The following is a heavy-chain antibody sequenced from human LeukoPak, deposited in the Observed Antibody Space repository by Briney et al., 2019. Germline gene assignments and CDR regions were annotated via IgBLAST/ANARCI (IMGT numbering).Heavy chain of an antibody. Sequence: PSETLSLTCTVSGGSISSSPYYWGWIRQPPGKGLEWIGSIYYSGTTYYNPSLKSRVTISVDTSKNQFSLKLSSVTAADTAVYYCARLAGYCGGDCYTPDYWGQGTLVTVSS. CDR3: ARLAGYCGGDCYTPDY. CDR1: GGSISSSPYY. D-gene: IGHD2-21*02. J-gene: IGHJ4*02. CDR2: IYYSGTT. V-gene: IGHV4-39*07.